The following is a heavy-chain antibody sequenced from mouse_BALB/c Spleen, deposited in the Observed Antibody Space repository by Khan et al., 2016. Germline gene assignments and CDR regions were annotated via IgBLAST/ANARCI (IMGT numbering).Heavy chain of an antibody. J-gene: IGHJ4*01. CDR1: GYTFTSYW. CDR2: INPSTGYT. CDR3: ANYYGSSYAMDY. Sequence: QVQLQQSGAELAKPGASVKMSCKASGYTFTSYWMHWVKQRPGQGLEWIGYINPSTGYTEYNQKFKDKATLTADKSSSTAYMQLSSLTSEDSAVXYCANYYGSSYAMDYWGQGTSVTVSS. D-gene: IGHD1-1*01. V-gene: IGHV1-7*01.